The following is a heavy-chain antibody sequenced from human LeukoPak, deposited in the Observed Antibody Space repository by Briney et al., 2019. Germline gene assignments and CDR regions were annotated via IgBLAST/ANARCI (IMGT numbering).Heavy chain of an antibody. CDR3: ARGAVLRYFDWLLSPLDY. CDR1: GFTFSSYS. D-gene: IGHD3-9*01. J-gene: IGHJ4*02. CDR2: ISSSSSYI. Sequence: GASLRLSCAASGFTFSSYSMNWVRQAPGKGLEWVSSISSSSSYIYYADSVKGRFTISRDNAKNSLYLQMNSLRAEDTAVYYCARGAVLRYFDWLLSPLDYWGQGALVTVSS. V-gene: IGHV3-21*01.